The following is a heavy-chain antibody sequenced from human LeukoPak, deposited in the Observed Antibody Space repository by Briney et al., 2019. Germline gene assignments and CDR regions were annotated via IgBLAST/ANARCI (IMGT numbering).Heavy chain of an antibody. CDR2: IYYSGST. CDR1: GGSISSYY. CDR3: ARGHQLDNRIFDY. D-gene: IGHD6-13*01. J-gene: IGHJ4*02. V-gene: IGHV4-59*12. Sequence: PSETLSLTCTVSGGSISSYYWSWIRQPPGKGLEWIGYIYYSGSTNYNPSLKSRVTISVDTSKNQFSLKLSSVTAADTAIYYCARGHQLDNRIFDYWGQGTLVTVSS.